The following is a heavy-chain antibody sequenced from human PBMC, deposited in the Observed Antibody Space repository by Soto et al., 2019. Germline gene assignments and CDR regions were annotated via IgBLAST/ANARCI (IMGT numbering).Heavy chain of an antibody. CDR3: ARGPYDNDAFDV. J-gene: IGHJ3*01. D-gene: IGHD5-12*01. CDR1: GFTFSSYA. CDR2: ISYLGGHE. Sequence: QEQLVESRGGVVQPGGSLRLSCAASGFTFSSYAMHWVRQAPGEGLQWVASISYLGGHERYSDSVKGRFAISRDTSKNTLYLQMDSLRVGDTAMFYCARGPYDNDAFDVWGQGTMVTVSS. V-gene: IGHV3-33*05.